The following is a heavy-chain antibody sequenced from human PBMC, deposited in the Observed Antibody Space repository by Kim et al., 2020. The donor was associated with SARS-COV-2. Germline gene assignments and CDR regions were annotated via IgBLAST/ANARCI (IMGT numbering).Heavy chain of an antibody. CDR2: ISGDGGST. CDR1: GFTFDDYA. Sequence: GGSLRLSCAASGFTFDDYAMHWVRQAPGKGLEWVSLISGDGGSTYYADSVKGRFTISRDNSKNSLYLQMNSLRTEDTALYYCAKVYDFWSGYLFDGGYWGQGTLVTVSS. V-gene: IGHV3-43*02. CDR3: AKVYDFWSGYLFDGGY. J-gene: IGHJ4*02. D-gene: IGHD3-3*01.